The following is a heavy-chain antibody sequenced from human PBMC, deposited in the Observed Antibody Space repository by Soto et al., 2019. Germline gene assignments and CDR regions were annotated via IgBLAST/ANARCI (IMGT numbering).Heavy chain of an antibody. D-gene: IGHD3-3*01. Sequence: SETLSLTCTVSGGSISSGGYYWSWIRQHPGKGLEWIGYIYYSGSTYYNPSLKSRVTISVDTSKNQFSLKLSSVTAADTAVYYCARLPDSNVFDIWGKGTMVPVSS. CDR3: ARLPDSNVFDI. J-gene: IGHJ3*02. V-gene: IGHV4-31*03. CDR1: GGSISSGGYY. CDR2: IYYSGST.